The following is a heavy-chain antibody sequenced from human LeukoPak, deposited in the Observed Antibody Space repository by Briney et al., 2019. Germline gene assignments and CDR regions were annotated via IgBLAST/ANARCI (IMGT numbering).Heavy chain of an antibody. Sequence: PSETLSLTCTVSGGSISSSSYYWGWIRQPPGKGLEWIGSIYYSGSTYYNPSLKSRVTISVDTSKNQFSLKLSSVTAADTAVYYCARMKYSGSYWDYWGQGTLVTVSS. CDR1: GGSISSSSYY. V-gene: IGHV4-39*01. D-gene: IGHD1-26*01. J-gene: IGHJ4*02. CDR2: IYYSGST. CDR3: ARMKYSGSYWDY.